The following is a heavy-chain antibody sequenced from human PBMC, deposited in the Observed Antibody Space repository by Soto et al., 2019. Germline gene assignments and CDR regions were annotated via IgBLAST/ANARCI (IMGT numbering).Heavy chain of an antibody. CDR2: ISSSSSYI. J-gene: IGHJ3*01. V-gene: IGHV3-21*01. D-gene: IGHD3-3*01. CDR1: GFTFSSDI. Sequence: EGSLXLSWAASGFTFSSDIMNWVRQAPGKGLEWVSSISSSSSYIYYADSVKGRFTISRDNAKNSLYLQMKSLRAEDTAVYYCARNYDFWCDLDAFDLWVQGTMVTVPS. CDR3: ARNYDFWCDLDAFDL.